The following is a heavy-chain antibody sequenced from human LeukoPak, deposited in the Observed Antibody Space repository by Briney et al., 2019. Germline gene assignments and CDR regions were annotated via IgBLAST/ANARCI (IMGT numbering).Heavy chain of an antibody. CDR3: ARGLRLGELSLYYFDY. Sequence: TGGSLRLSCAASGFTFSSYGMHWVRQAPGKGLEWVAVISYDGSNKYYADSVKGRFTISRDNSKNTLYLQMNSLRAEDTAVYYCARGLRLGELSLYYFDYWGQGTLVTVSS. CDR1: GFTFSSYG. J-gene: IGHJ4*02. V-gene: IGHV3-30*03. CDR2: ISYDGSNK. D-gene: IGHD3-16*02.